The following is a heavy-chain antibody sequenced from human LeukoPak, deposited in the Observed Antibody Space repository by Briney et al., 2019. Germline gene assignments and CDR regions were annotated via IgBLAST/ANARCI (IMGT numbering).Heavy chain of an antibody. D-gene: IGHD6-19*01. V-gene: IGHV1-2*02. CDR3: ARPDSSGWPDGGAGVDY. CDR1: GYTFTGYY. Sequence: GASVKVSCKASGYTFTGYYMHWVRQAPGQGLEWMGWINPNSGGTNYAQKFQGRVTMTRDTSISTAYMELSRLRSDDTAVYYCARPDSSGWPDGGAGVDYWGQGTLVTVSS. J-gene: IGHJ4*02. CDR2: INPNSGGT.